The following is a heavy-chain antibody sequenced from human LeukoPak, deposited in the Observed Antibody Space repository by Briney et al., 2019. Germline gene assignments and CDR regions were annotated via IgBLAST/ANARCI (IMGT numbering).Heavy chain of an antibody. CDR2: IYYSGST. V-gene: IGHV4-30-4*07. D-gene: IGHD3-22*01. Sequence: SETLSLTCAVSGGSISRGGYSWSWIRQPPGKGLEWIGYIYYSGSTYYNPSLKSRVTISVDTSKNQFSLKLSSVTAADTAVYYCARSTYYYDSSGYQWYDAFDIWGQGTMVTVSS. CDR3: ARSTYYYDSSGYQWYDAFDI. J-gene: IGHJ3*02. CDR1: GGSISRGGYS.